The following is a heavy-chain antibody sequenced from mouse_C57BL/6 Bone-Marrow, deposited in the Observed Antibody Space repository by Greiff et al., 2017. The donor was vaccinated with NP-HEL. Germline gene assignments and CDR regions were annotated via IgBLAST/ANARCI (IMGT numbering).Heavy chain of an antibody. V-gene: IGHV1-82*01. CDR2: IYPGDGDT. CDR3: ARGYYKYFDY. Sequence: VQGVESGPELVKPGASVKISCKASGYAFSSSWMNWVKQRPGKGLEWIGRIYPGDGDTNYNGKFKGKATLTADKSSSTAYMQLSSLTSEDSAVYFCARGYYKYFDYWGQGTTLTVSS. D-gene: IGHD2-12*01. J-gene: IGHJ2*01. CDR1: GYAFSSSW.